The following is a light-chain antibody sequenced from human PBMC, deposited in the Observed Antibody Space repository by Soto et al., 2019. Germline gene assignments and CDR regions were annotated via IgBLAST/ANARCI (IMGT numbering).Light chain of an antibody. CDR2: DVS. V-gene: IGKV3-15*01. CDR3: QQYNNWPFS. J-gene: IGKJ5*01. CDR1: QGVTTN. Sequence: EILMTQSPATLSVSPGERVTLSCRAGQGVTTNFAWYQQKSGQSPRLLIYDVSSRATGVPSRFSGTGSESDFTLTISGLQSEESAIYFCQQYNNWPFSFGPGTRLEIK.